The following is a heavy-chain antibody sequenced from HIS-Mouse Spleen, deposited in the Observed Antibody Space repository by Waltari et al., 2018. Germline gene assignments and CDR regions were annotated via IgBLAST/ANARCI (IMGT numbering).Heavy chain of an antibody. D-gene: IGHD1-20*01. CDR1: GGSISSYY. CDR3: ARVRGGMAGFDY. Sequence: QVQLQESGPGLVKPSETLSLTCTVSGGSISSYYWSWIRQPPGKGLEWIGYMYYSGSTNYNPSLKRRVTISVDTSKNQLSRKLSSVTAADTAVYYCARVRGGMAGFDYWGQGTLVTVSS. CDR2: MYYSGST. V-gene: IGHV4-59*01. J-gene: IGHJ4*02.